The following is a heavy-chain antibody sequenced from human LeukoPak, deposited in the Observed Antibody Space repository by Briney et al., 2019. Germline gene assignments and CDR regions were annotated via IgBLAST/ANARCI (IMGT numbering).Heavy chain of an antibody. CDR1: GYSFTSYW. CDR3: ARAVETATITDAFDI. CDR2: IYPGDSDT. J-gene: IGHJ3*02. Sequence: GESLKISCKGSGYSFTSYWIGWVRQMPGKSLEWMGIIYPGDSDTRYSPSFQGQVTISADKSISTAYLQWSSLKASDTAMYYCARAVETATITDAFDIWGQGTMVTVSS. D-gene: IGHD5-12*01. V-gene: IGHV5-51*01.